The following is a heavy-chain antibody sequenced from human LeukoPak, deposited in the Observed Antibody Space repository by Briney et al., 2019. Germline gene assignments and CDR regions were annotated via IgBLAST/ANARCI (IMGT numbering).Heavy chain of an antibody. Sequence: SETLSLTCTVSGGSINNYYWSWIRQPAGKGLEWVGRIFTTGSTDYNPSLESRVSILVDTSKNLFSLHLISVTAADTAVYYCARESKTYDGAGYYHDSWGQGTLVTVSS. D-gene: IGHD3-9*01. CDR1: GGSINNYY. CDR3: ARESKTYDGAGYYHDS. CDR2: IFTTGST. J-gene: IGHJ4*02. V-gene: IGHV4-4*07.